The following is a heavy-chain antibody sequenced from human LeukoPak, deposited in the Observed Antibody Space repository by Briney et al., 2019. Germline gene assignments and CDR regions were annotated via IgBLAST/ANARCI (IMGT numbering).Heavy chain of an antibody. CDR1: GYSISSGYH. Sequence: SETLSLTCAVSGYSISSGYHWGWIRQPPGKGLEWIGSIYHSGSTYYNPSLKSRVTISVDTSKNQFSLKLSSVTAADTAVYYCARVGYSSSWYPDYWGQGTLVTVSS. V-gene: IGHV4-38-2*01. CDR3: ARVGYSSSWYPDY. D-gene: IGHD6-13*01. CDR2: IYHSGST. J-gene: IGHJ4*02.